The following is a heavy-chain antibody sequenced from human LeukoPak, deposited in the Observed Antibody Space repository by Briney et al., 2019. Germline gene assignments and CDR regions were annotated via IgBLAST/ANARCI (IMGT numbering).Heavy chain of an antibody. V-gene: IGHV4-59*01. D-gene: IGHD4-23*01. Sequence: LETLSLTCTVSGGSISSYYWSWIRQPPGKGLEWIGYIYYSGSTNYNPSLKSRVTISVDTSKNQFSLKLSSVTAADTAVYYCARRVRWTNDAFDIWGQGTMVTVSS. CDR2: IYYSGST. CDR1: GGSISSYY. J-gene: IGHJ3*02. CDR3: ARRVRWTNDAFDI.